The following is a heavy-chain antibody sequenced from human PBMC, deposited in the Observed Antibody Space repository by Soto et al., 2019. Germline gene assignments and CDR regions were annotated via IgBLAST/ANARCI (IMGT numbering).Heavy chain of an antibody. J-gene: IGHJ6*02. Sequence: QLQLVEPGGGVVQPGTSLRLSCAPSGFTFSSYGRYWVRQAPGKGLGWVAVVSDDGNNKYYAESVKGRFTISRDNAKNTLYLQMNSLRSDATAVYYCAKDLGQQLVLNYGMDVWGQGTTVTVSS. V-gene: IGHV3-30*18. CDR2: VSDDGNNK. CDR1: GFTFSSYG. CDR3: AKDLGQQLVLNYGMDV. D-gene: IGHD6-13*01.